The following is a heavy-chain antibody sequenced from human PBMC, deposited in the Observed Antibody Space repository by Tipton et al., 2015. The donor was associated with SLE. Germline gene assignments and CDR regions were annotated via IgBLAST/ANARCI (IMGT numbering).Heavy chain of an antibody. Sequence: TLSLTCTVSGGATISHYWSWIRQPAGKGLEWIGRVYSSGSTIYNPSIKSRITLSLDTSKNQFSLRVNSVTAADTAVYYCARGGGSYYDYWGQGTLVTVSS. CDR2: VYSSGST. V-gene: IGHV4-4*07. D-gene: IGHD1-26*01. J-gene: IGHJ4*02. CDR1: GGATISHY. CDR3: ARGGGSYYDY.